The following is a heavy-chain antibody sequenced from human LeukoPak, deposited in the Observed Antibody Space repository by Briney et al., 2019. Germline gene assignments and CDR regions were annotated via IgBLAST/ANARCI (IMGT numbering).Heavy chain of an antibody. CDR2: INPSGGST. J-gene: IGHJ3*02. CDR1: GYTFTSYY. D-gene: IGHD4-23*01. V-gene: IGHV1-46*01. Sequence: GASVKVSCKASGYTFTSYYMHWVRQAPGQGLEWMGIINPSGGSTSYAQKFQGRVTMTTDTSTSTAYMELRSLRSDDTAVYYCARDRFPTVVNLLDAFDIWGQGTMVTVSS. CDR3: ARDRFPTVVNLLDAFDI.